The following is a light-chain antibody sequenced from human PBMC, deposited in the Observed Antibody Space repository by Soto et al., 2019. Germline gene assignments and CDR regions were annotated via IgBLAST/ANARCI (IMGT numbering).Light chain of an antibody. J-gene: IGKJ2*01. CDR3: QQSYSTPVT. Sequence: DIQMTQSPSSLSASVGDRVTITCRASQSISSYLNWYQQKPAKAPKLLIYAASSLQSGVSSRFSGSGSGTDFTLTISSLQPEDFATYYFQQSYSTPVTFGQGTKLEIK. CDR2: AAS. V-gene: IGKV1-39*01. CDR1: QSISSY.